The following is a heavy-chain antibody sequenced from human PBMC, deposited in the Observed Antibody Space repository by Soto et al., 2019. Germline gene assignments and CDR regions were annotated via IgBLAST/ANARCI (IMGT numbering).Heavy chain of an antibody. V-gene: IGHV1-69*13. CDR1: GGTFSSYR. J-gene: IGHJ4*02. Sequence: SVKVSCKASGGTFSSYRFNWVRQARGQGLEWLGGIVPIYRTADYAQKFQGRVTITADESTRTVYMELSSLKSQDTALYYCARDSGVKLSSSWGQGTLVTVSS. CDR3: ARDSGVKLSSS. D-gene: IGHD6-13*01. CDR2: IVPIYRTA.